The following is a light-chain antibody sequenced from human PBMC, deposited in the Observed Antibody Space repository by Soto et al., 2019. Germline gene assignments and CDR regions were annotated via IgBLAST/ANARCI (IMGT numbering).Light chain of an antibody. CDR1: RSVSRNY. CDR3: QQYVTSPLT. Sequence: EIVLTQSPATLALSSGERATLSCRASRSVSRNYLAWYQQKPGQAPRLLIYEASSRSTGIPDRFSGSASGTDFTLTISRLEPEDFAVYYCQQYVTSPLTFGGGTKVEIK. J-gene: IGKJ4*01. CDR2: EAS. V-gene: IGKV3-20*01.